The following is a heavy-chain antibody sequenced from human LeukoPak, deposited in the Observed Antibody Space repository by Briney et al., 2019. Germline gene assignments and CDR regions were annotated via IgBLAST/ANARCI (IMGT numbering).Heavy chain of an antibody. J-gene: IGHJ6*02. D-gene: IGHD5-18*01. CDR2: IKQDGSEQ. CDR3: AKETTAMPS. CDR1: GLTFSNYW. V-gene: IGHV3-7*03. Sequence: GGSLRLSCAASGLTFSNYWMNWVRQAPGKGLEWMANIKQDGSEQYYVDSVKGRFTVSRDNAKNSLFLQMNSLRGEDTAVYYCAKETTAMPSWGQGTTVTVSS.